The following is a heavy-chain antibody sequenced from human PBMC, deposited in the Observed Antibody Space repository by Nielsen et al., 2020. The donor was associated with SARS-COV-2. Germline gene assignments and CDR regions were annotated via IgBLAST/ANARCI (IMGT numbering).Heavy chain of an antibody. V-gene: IGHV3-30*03. CDR1: GFTFSSYG. J-gene: IGHJ4*02. CDR2: ISYDGSNK. Sequence: GGSLRLSYAASGFTFSSYGMHWVRQAPGKGLEWVAVISYDGSNKYYADSVKGRFTISRDNSKNTLYLQMNSLRAEDTAVYYCATSGYSSGWGVYWGQGTLVTVSS. CDR3: ATSGYSSGWGVY. D-gene: IGHD6-19*01.